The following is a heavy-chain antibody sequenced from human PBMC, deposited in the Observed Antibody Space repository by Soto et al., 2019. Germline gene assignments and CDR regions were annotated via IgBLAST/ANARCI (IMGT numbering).Heavy chain of an antibody. CDR3: ARLQIVAGRGIDY. V-gene: IGHV4-59*08. CDR2: IYYSGST. Sequence: SETLSDTCTWSGGSIRNYYWTWILQPPGKGLEWIGYIYYSGSTDYNPSLKSRVTISLDTSKNLFSLNLNSVTAADTAVYYCARLQIVAGRGIDYWGQGTLVTVS. D-gene: IGHD5-12*01. J-gene: IGHJ4*02. CDR1: GGSIRNYY.